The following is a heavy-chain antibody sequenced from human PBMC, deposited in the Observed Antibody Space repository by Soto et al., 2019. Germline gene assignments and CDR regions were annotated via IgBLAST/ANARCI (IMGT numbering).Heavy chain of an antibody. CDR1: GFTFSSYS. D-gene: IGHD6-13*01. J-gene: IGHJ6*02. V-gene: IGHV3-48*02. CDR3: ARVGVGAAAGRSYYYYGMDV. CDR2: ISSSSSTI. Sequence: EVQLVESGGGLVQPGGSLRLSCAASGFTFSSYSMNWVRQAPGKGLEWVSYISSSSSTIYYADSVKGRFTISRDNAKNSLYLQMNSLRDEDTAVYYCARVGVGAAAGRSYYYYGMDVGGQGTTVTVSS.